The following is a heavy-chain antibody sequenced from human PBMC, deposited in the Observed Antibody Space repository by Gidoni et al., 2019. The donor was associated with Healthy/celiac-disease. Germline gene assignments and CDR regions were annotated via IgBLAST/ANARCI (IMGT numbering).Heavy chain of an antibody. Sequence: QVQRRQAGAEGKKAGASVKVSWKASGYTLTSYGISWVRQAPGQGLEWMGWISAYNGNTNYAQKLQGRVTMTTDTSTSTAYMELRSLRADDTAVYYCAREEGYSGYDSGDYWGQGTLVTVSS. D-gene: IGHD5-12*01. CDR2: ISAYNGNT. J-gene: IGHJ4*02. V-gene: IGHV1-18*01. CDR3: AREEGYSGYDSGDY. CDR1: GYTLTSYG.